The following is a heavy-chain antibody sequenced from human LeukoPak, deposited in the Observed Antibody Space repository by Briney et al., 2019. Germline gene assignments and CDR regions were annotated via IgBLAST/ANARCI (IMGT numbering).Heavy chain of an antibody. V-gene: IGHV1-8*01. Sequence: ASAKVSCKASGYTFTSYDINWVRQATGQGLEWMGWMNPNSGNTGYAQKFQGRVTMTRNTSISTAYMELSSLRSEDTAVYYWARGNAGAYYYYYYMDVWGKGTTVTVSS. CDR3: ARGNAGAYYYYYYMDV. D-gene: IGHD7-27*01. CDR1: GYTFTSYD. CDR2: MNPNSGNT. J-gene: IGHJ6*03.